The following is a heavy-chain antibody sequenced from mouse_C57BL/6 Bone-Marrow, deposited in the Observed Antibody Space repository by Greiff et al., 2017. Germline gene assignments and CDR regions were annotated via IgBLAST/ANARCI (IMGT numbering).Heavy chain of an antibody. CDR1: GYTFTSYW. D-gene: IGHD1-1*01. Sequence: VQLQQPGAELVKPGASVKLSCKASGYTFTSYWMQWVKQRPGQGLEWIGEIDPSDSYTNYNQKFKGKATLTVDTSSSTAYMQLSSLTSEDSAVYYCASSYYYGSSSNYYAMDYWGQGTSDTVAS. CDR3: ASSYYYGSSSNYYAMDY. V-gene: IGHV1-50*01. CDR2: IDPSDSYT. J-gene: IGHJ4*01.